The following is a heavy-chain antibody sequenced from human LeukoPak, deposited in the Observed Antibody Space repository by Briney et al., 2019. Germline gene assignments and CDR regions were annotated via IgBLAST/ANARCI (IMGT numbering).Heavy chain of an antibody. CDR3: ARGAATVTRVTYYYYYYMDV. J-gene: IGHJ6*03. D-gene: IGHD4-17*01. Sequence: GASVKVSCKASGYTFTGYYMHWVRQAPGQGLEWMGWINPNSGGTNYAQKFQGRVTMTRDTSISTAYMELSRLRSDDTAVYYCARGAATVTRVTYYYYYYMDVWGKGTTVTISS. CDR1: GYTFTGYY. CDR2: INPNSGGT. V-gene: IGHV1-2*02.